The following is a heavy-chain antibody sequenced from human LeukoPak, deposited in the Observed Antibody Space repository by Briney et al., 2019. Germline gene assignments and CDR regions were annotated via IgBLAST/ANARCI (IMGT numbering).Heavy chain of an antibody. Sequence: PGGSLRLSCAASGFTFSSYSMNWVRQAPGKGLEWVSSISSSSSYIYYADSVKGRFTISRDNAKNSLYLQMNSLRAEDTAVYYCATGIVVVIASRDYWGQGTPVTVSS. D-gene: IGHD2-21*01. V-gene: IGHV3-21*01. CDR2: ISSSSSYI. J-gene: IGHJ4*02. CDR1: GFTFSSYS. CDR3: ATGIVVVIASRDY.